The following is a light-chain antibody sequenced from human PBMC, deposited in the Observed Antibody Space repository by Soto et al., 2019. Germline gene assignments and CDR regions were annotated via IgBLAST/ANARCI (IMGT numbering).Light chain of an antibody. J-gene: IGKJ5*01. CDR3: KQFKNWPSLT. CDR2: GAS. CDR1: QSVSNN. V-gene: IGKV3-15*01. Sequence: EIVVTQSPATLSVSPGERATLSSRANQSVSNNVAWYQQKPGQAPRLLIYGASTRATGIPARFSGSGSETDFTLTISSLQSEDFAVYYCKQFKNWPSLTFGQGTLLEIK.